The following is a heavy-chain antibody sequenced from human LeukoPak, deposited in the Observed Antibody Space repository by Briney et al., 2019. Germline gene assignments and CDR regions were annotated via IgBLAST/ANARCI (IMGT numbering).Heavy chain of an antibody. CDR1: SGSFNGYY. CDR3: ARRLVNDADSQVSDD. Sequence: SETLSLTCAVYSGSFNGYYWSWIRQFPGKGLEWIGEINDSGNTNYNPSLKSRVTLSVDTSRNQFSLRLGSVTAADTAVYYCARRLVNDADSQVSDDWGQGILVTVSS. CDR2: INDSGNT. D-gene: IGHD6-19*01. J-gene: IGHJ4*02. V-gene: IGHV4-34*01.